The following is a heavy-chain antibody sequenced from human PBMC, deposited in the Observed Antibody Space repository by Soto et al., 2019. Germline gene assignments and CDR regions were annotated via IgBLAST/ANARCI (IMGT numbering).Heavy chain of an antibody. CDR1: GFTFSSYG. CDR3: AREIAAAGPFDY. J-gene: IGHJ4*02. Sequence: GGSLRLSCAASGFTFSSYGMHWVRQAPGKGLEWVAVIWYDGSNKYYADSVKGRFTISRDNSKNTLYLQMNSLRAEDTAVYYCAREIAAAGPFDYWGQGTLVTVSS. D-gene: IGHD6-13*01. CDR2: IWYDGSNK. V-gene: IGHV3-33*01.